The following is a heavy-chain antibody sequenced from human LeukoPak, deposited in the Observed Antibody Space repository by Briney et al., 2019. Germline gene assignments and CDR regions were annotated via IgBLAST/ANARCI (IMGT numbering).Heavy chain of an antibody. D-gene: IGHD3-16*01. CDR2: IYYTGST. V-gene: IGHV4-30-4*08. CDR1: GGSISSGDYY. CDR3: ARVNGGRYYYFDY. J-gene: IGHJ4*02. Sequence: SETLSLTCTVSGGSISSGDYYWSWIRQPPGKGLEWIGYIYYTGSTYYNPSLKSRVTMSVDTSKNQFSLKLSSVTAADTAVYYCARVNGGRYYYFDYWGQGTLVTVSS.